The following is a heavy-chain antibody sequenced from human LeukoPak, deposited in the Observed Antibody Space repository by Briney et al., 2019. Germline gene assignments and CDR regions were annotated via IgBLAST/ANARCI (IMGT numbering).Heavy chain of an antibody. D-gene: IGHD3-3*01. CDR3: AKVLTDNYDFWSGYYIWEGYFDY. CDR2: ISGSGGTT. J-gene: IGHJ4*02. V-gene: IGHV3-23*01. CDR1: GFTFSNYA. Sequence: HTGGSLRLSCAASGFTFSNYAMSWARQAPGKGLEWLSGISGSGGTTYDADSVKGRFTISRDNPKNTLYFQMNSLRAEDTAVYYCAKVLTDNYDFWSGYYIWEGYFDYWGQGTLVTVSS.